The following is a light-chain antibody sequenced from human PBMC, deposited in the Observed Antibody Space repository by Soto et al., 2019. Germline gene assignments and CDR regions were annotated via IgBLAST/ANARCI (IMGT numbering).Light chain of an antibody. Sequence: AIRMTQSQYPFSESTGDRVTITCRASQDISSYLAWYQQKPGKDPKLLIYAASTLQSGVPSRLGGNGSGTDSTPNISSLQSEDSATSYWQQYYSYPYSFGQGTKLGIK. CDR1: QDISSY. CDR2: AAS. CDR3: QQYYSYPYS. V-gene: IGKV1-8*01. J-gene: IGKJ2*01.